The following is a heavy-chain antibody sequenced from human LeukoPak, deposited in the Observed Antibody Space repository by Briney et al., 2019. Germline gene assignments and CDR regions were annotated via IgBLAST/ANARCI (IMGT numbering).Heavy chain of an antibody. Sequence: SETLSLTCAVYGGSFSGYYWSWLRQPPGKGLEWIGEINHSGSTNYNPSLKSRVTISVDTSKNQFSLKLSSVTAADTAVYYCARGRAYDYVWGSYRSVYYFDYWGQGTLVTVSS. CDR3: ARGRAYDYVWGSYRSVYYFDY. D-gene: IGHD3-16*02. J-gene: IGHJ4*02. CDR1: GGSFSGYY. V-gene: IGHV4-34*01. CDR2: INHSGST.